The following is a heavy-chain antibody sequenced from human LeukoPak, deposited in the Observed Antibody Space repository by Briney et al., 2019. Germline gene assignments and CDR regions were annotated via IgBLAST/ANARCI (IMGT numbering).Heavy chain of an antibody. J-gene: IGHJ4*02. Sequence: ASVKDSCQASGCTLIGYHMHWVRQAPGQGLAWMGWINPSRGGTNYAQKFQGRVTMTRDTSISTAYMELSRLRSDDTAVYYCARDLMGGSYDYWGQGTLVTVSS. CDR2: INPSRGGT. D-gene: IGHD1-26*01. CDR3: ARDLMGGSYDY. CDR1: GCTLIGYH. V-gene: IGHV1-2*02.